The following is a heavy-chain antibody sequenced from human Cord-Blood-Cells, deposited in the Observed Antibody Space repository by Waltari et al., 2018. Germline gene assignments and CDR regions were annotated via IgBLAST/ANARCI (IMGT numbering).Heavy chain of an antibody. CDR1: GGSISSSSYY. V-gene: IGHV4-39*01. CDR3: AFDYYGSGNSY. Sequence: QLQLQESGPGLVKPSETLSLTCTVSGGSISSSSYYWGWIRQPPGKGLGWIGGIYYSGSTYHNPSLKSRVTISVDTSKNQFSLKLSSVTAADTAVYYCAFDYYGSGNSYWGQGTLVTVSS. CDR2: IYYSGST. D-gene: IGHD3-10*01. J-gene: IGHJ4*02.